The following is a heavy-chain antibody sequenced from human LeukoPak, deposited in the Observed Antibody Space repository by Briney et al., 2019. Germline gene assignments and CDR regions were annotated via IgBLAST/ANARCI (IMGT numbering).Heavy chain of an antibody. CDR1: GYTFTGNY. Sequence: GASVKVSCKSSGYTFTGNYMHWVRQAPGQGLEWMGWINPNSGDTKYARNFQGRVTMTRDTPITTTYMELSSLRSDDTAVYYCVRDRHTVAVAATLDYWGQGTLVIASS. D-gene: IGHD6-19*01. CDR3: VRDRHTVAVAATLDY. J-gene: IGHJ4*02. CDR2: INPNSGDT. V-gene: IGHV1-2*02.